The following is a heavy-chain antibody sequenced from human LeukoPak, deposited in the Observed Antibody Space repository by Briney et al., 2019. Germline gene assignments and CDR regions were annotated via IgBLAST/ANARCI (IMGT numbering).Heavy chain of an antibody. CDR3: ARGMLRFGSGYPDSTNAFDI. CDR1: GFTFSSYE. V-gene: IGHV3-48*03. CDR2: IGSSGSTI. Sequence: PGGSLRLSCAASGFTFSSYEMNWVRQAPGKGLEWVSYIGSSGSTIYYADSVKGRFTISRDNAKNSLYLQMNSLRAEDTAVYYCARGMLRFGSGYPDSTNAFDIWGQGTMVTVSS. J-gene: IGHJ3*02. D-gene: IGHD3-22*01.